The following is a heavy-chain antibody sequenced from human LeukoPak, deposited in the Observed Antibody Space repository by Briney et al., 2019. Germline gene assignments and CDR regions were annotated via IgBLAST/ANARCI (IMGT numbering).Heavy chain of an antibody. D-gene: IGHD6-19*01. Sequence: GASVTVSCKASGYTFSSYGISWVRQAPGQGLEWMGWISAYNGNTTNAQKLQGRVTMTTDTPTSTAYMELRSLRSDDTAVYYCARHRPLTRTLQWLVLKSPGYWFDPWGQGTLVTVSS. J-gene: IGHJ5*02. CDR3: ARHRPLTRTLQWLVLKSPGYWFDP. V-gene: IGHV1-18*01. CDR2: ISAYNGNT. CDR1: GYTFSSYG.